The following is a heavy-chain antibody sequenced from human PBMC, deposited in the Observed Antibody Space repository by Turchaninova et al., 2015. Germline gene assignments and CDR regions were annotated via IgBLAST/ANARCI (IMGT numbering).Heavy chain of an antibody. CDR2: ISGNGFTT. CDR1: GFTFTRNG. CDR3: VTGAAYYYDA. Sequence: EVQLVESGGDSVQPGGSLSLSCSASGFTFTRNGMNWVRQAPGKGLEFVSGISGNGFTTDYEDSGKGRFNISRDNSKNTLYLQMSSLRDEDTAIYYCVTGAAYYYDAWGQGTLVTVSS. D-gene: IGHD3-10*01. V-gene: IGHV3-64D*06. J-gene: IGHJ5*02.